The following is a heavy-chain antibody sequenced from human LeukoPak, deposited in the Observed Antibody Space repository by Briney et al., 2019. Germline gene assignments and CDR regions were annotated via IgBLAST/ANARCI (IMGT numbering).Heavy chain of an antibody. CDR2: ISAYNGNT. D-gene: IGHD2-2*02. V-gene: IGHV1-18*01. CDR1: GYTFTSYG. CDR3: ARDVVVPAAIDGRYYYGMDV. J-gene: IGHJ6*02. Sequence: ASVKVSCKASGYTFTSYGISWVRQAPGQGLEWMGWISAYNGNTNYAQKLQGRVTMTTDTSTSTAYMELRSLRSDDTAVYYCARDVVVPAAIDGRYYYGMDVWGQGTTVTVSS.